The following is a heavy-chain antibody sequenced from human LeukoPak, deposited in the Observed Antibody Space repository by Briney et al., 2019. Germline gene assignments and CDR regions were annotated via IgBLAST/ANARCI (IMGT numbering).Heavy chain of an antibody. CDR3: ARDLTSSSMAYFQH. V-gene: IGHV3-21*01. J-gene: IGHJ1*01. D-gene: IGHD6-6*01. CDR1: GFTFSSYS. CDR2: ISSSSTYI. Sequence: PGGSLRLSRAASGFTFSSYSMNWVRQAPGKGLDWVSSISSSSTYIYYADSVKGRFTISRDDAKNSLYLQMNSLRAEDTAVYYCARDLTSSSMAYFQHWGQGTLVTVSS.